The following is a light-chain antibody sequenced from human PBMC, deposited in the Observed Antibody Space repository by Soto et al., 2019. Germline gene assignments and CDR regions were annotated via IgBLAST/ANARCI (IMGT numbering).Light chain of an antibody. J-gene: IGKJ1*01. CDR1: QTLLSSSNNKNH. CDR2: WAS. CDR3: QQYYTTQRT. Sequence: DIVMTQSPDSMAVSLGERATINCKSSQTLLSSSNNKNHLAWYKQKPGQPPKLFIYWASTRESRVPDRFSGCGCETAFTLTINSLPAEDVAVYHGQQYYTTQRTFGQGTRVEIK. V-gene: IGKV4-1*01.